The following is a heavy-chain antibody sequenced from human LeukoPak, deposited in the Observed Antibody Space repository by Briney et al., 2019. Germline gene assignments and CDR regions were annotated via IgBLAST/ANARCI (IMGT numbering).Heavy chain of an antibody. V-gene: IGHV4-4*07. Sequence: PAETLSLTCAVSTASFTSHYLAWIRQPAGKGLEWVGRVHFSGSTTYNPYLRSRVAIPLDRSKNELSLTLKSVSAADTAVYYCTRDESSRDDSGGYHYWGRGVLVTVSS. CDR3: TRDESSRDDSGGYHY. CDR1: TASFTSHY. CDR2: VHFSGST. J-gene: IGHJ4*02. D-gene: IGHD3-22*01.